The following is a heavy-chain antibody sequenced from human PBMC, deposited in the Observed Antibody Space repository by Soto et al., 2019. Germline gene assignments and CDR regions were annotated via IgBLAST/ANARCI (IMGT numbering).Heavy chain of an antibody. CDR1: GFTFTRYS. CDR2: ISSTTNYI. CDR3: ARESEDPTSNFDY. Sequence: SLRLSCAASGFTFTRYSMNWVRQAPGKGLEWVSSISSTTNYIYYGDSMKGRFTISRDNAKNSLYLEMNSLRAEDTAVYYCARESEDPTSNFDYWGQGTLVTVSS. V-gene: IGHV3-21*06. J-gene: IGHJ4*02.